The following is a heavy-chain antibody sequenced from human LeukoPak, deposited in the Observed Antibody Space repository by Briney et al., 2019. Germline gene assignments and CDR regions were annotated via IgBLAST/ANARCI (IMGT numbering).Heavy chain of an antibody. CDR3: ARELYCGGDCYSIRDAFDI. CDR2: INPSGGST. CDR1: GYTFTSYY. D-gene: IGHD2-21*02. Sequence: GASVKVSCKASGYTFTSYYMHRVRQAPGQGLEWMGIINPSGGSTSYAQKFQDRVTMTRDTSTSTVYMELSSLRSEDTAVYYCARELYCGGDCYSIRDAFDIWGQGTMVTVSS. V-gene: IGHV1-46*01. J-gene: IGHJ3*02.